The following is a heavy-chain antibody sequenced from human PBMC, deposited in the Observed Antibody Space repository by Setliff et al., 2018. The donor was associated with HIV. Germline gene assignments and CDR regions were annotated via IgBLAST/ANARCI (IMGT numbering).Heavy chain of an antibody. CDR2: IYPSGSA. D-gene: IGHD6-19*01. V-gene: IGHV4-39*01. Sequence: PSETLSLTCTVSGDSISSTTYYWGWIRQPPGKGLESIGSIYPSGSAFYNPSLKSPVTMSVDTTRTQFSLKLSSVTAADTAIYYCVGHGNQWLVTVDYWGQGTLVTVSS. CDR1: GDSISSTTYY. J-gene: IGHJ4*02. CDR3: VGHGNQWLVTVDY.